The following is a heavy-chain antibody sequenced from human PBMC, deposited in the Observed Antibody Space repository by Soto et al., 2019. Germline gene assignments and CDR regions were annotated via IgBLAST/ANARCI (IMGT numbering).Heavy chain of an antibody. V-gene: IGHV4-59*08. Sequence: PSETLSLTCTVSGGSISSYYWSWIRQPPGKGLEWIGYIYYSGSTNYNPSLKSRVTISVDTSKNQFSLKLSSVTAADTAVYYCASVSSVNSSSWYRWVDPWGQATRVTVS. D-gene: IGHD6-13*01. CDR3: ASVSSVNSSSWYRWVDP. CDR1: GGSISSYY. J-gene: IGHJ5*02. CDR2: IYYSGST.